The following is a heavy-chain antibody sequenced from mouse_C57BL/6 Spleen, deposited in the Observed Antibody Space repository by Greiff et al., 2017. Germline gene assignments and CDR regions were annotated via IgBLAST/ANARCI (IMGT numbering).Heavy chain of an antibody. CDR3: ARELGHAMDY. D-gene: IGHD4-1*01. CDR1: GFTFSDYY. Sequence: EVKVVESEGGLVQPGSSMKLSCTASGFTFSDYYMAWVRQVPEKGLEWVANINYDGSSTYYLDSLKSRFIISRDNAKNILYLQMSSLKSEDTATYYCARELGHAMDYWGQGTSVTVSS. V-gene: IGHV5-16*01. CDR2: INYDGSST. J-gene: IGHJ4*01.